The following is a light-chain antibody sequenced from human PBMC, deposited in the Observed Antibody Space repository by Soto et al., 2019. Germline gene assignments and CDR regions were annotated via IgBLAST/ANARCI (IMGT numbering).Light chain of an antibody. CDR1: QSVGSY. V-gene: IGKV3-11*01. Sequence: EIVLTQSPATLSLSPGERATLSCRASQSVGSYLAWYQQKPGQAPRLLIYDASNRATGIPARFSGSVSGTDFTLTISSLEPEDVAVYYCQHRNNWTFGQGTKVEIK. J-gene: IGKJ1*01. CDR2: DAS. CDR3: QHRNNWT.